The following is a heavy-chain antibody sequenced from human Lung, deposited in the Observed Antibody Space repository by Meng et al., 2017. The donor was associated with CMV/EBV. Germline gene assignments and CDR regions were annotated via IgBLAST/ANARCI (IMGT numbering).Heavy chain of an antibody. J-gene: IGHJ4*02. CDR1: GITVSSYG. CDR2: IRHDGTNK. CDR3: ASVNWDTLMVPLCSSPMDD. Sequence: SCAASGITVSSYGIHWVRQAPGKGLEWVAFIRHDGTNKYYADYVTGRFSASRDNSRNTVYLQMNSLSAEDTAVYYCASVNWDTLMVPLCSSPMDDXGQGXPVTVSS. D-gene: IGHD5-18*01. V-gene: IGHV3-30*02.